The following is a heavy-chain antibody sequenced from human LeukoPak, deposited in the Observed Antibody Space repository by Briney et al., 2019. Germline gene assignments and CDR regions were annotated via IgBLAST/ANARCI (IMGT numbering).Heavy chain of an antibody. Sequence: PSETLSLTCAVYGGSFSGHFWSWIRQPLGKGMEWIGKIDHSGSTNYNPSLKSRVTISVDTSKNQVSLKLNSVTAADTAVYHCTRGTVMAAAGTGYYFDSWGQAALVTVSS. V-gene: IGHV4-34*01. J-gene: IGHJ4*02. CDR1: GGSFSGHF. D-gene: IGHD6-13*01. CDR2: IDHSGST. CDR3: TRGTVMAAAGTGYYFDS.